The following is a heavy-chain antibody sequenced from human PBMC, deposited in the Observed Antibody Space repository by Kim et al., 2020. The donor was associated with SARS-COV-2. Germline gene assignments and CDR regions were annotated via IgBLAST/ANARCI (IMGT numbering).Heavy chain of an antibody. CDR1: GGSISSSSYY. V-gene: IGHV4-39*01. D-gene: IGHD5-12*01. Sequence: SETLSLTCTVSGGSISSSSYYWGWIRQPPGKGLEWIGSIYYSGSTYYNPSLKSRVTISVDTSKNQFSLKLSSVTAADTAVYYCARRRDVNIVASGCYFDYWGQGTLVTASS. J-gene: IGHJ4*02. CDR3: ARRRDVNIVASGCYFDY. CDR2: IYYSGST.